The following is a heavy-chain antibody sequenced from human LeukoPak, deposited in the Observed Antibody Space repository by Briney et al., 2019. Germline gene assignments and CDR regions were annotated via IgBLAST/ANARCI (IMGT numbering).Heavy chain of an antibody. CDR1: GYTFTHYY. CDR2: INPNSGYT. D-gene: IGHD2-15*01. J-gene: IGHJ4*02. V-gene: IGHV1-2*02. CDR3: TRVFRAADY. Sequence: GASVKVSCNASGYTFTHYYIHWVRQAPRHGLQWMGWINPNSGYTKYAQQLQGRVSMTRDTSITTDYMELNRLTSDATAVYYCTRVFRAADYWGQGTLVIVSS.